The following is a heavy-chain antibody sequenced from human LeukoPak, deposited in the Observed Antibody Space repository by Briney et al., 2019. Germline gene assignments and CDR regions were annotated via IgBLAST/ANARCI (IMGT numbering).Heavy chain of an antibody. J-gene: IGHJ4*02. CDR3: ASYYDSLSHSDH. CDR2: IHYSGST. Sequence: SETLSLTCTVSADSVSNTKYYWGWIRQPPGKGLEWIGIIHYSGSTYYNPSLKSRVIMSVDTSKNQFSLRLSSVTAAVTAVYYCASYYDSLSHSDHWGQGTLVIVSS. D-gene: IGHD3-22*01. CDR1: ADSVSNTKYY. V-gene: IGHV4-39*07.